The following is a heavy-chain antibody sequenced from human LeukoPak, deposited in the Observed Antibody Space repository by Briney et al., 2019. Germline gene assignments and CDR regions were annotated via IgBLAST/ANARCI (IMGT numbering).Heavy chain of an antibody. CDR1: GYSISSGYY. CDR2: IYHSGST. V-gene: IGHV4-38-2*01. CDR3: ARLATFHRITIFGVVDY. Sequence: PSETLSLTCAVSGYSISSGYYWGWIRQPPGKGLEWIGSIYHSGSTYYNPSLKSRVTISVDTSKNQFSLKLSSVTAADTAVYYCARLATFHRITIFGVVDYWGQGTLVTVSS. J-gene: IGHJ4*02. D-gene: IGHD3-3*01.